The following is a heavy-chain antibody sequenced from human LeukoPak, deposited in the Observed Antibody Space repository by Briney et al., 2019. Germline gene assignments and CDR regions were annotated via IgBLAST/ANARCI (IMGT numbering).Heavy chain of an antibody. CDR1: GGSISSYY. Sequence: PSETLSLTCTVSGGSISSYYWSWIRQPPGKGLEWIGYINYSGSTNYNPSLKSRVTISVDASKNQFSLKLSSVTAADTAVYYCARAHGFGELFIYWDQGTLVTVSS. J-gene: IGHJ4*02. V-gene: IGHV4-59*01. CDR2: INYSGST. CDR3: ARAHGFGELFIY. D-gene: IGHD3-10*01.